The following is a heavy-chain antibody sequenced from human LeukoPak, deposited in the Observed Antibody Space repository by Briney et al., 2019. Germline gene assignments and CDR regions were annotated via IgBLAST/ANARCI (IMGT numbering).Heavy chain of an antibody. J-gene: IGHJ4*02. CDR2: IRYDGNNK. V-gene: IGHV3-30*02. CDR1: GFSFSTYG. Sequence: GGSLRLSCAASGFSFSTYGMHWVRQAPGKGLEWVAFIRYDGNNKYYADSVKGRFTISRDNSKNTLFLQMNSLRAEDSAVYYCARAPPYCSGGACYFDYWGQGTLVTVSS. D-gene: IGHD2-15*01. CDR3: ARAPPYCSGGACYFDY.